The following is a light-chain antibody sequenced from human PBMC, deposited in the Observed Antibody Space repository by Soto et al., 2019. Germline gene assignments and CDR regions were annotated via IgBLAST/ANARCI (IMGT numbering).Light chain of an antibody. V-gene: IGLV2-14*01. Sequence: QSALTQPASVSGSPGQSITISCTGTSSDIGDYNYVSWYQQHPGKAPKLMIYDVSNRPSGVSNRFSGSMSGNTASLTISGLQPEVGAGYYCSLYTGGSTVVFGGGTKLTVL. CDR3: SLYTGGSTVV. CDR1: SSDIGDYNY. J-gene: IGLJ2*01. CDR2: DVS.